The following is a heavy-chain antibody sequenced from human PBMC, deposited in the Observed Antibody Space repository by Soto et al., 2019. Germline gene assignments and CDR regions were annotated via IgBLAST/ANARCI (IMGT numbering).Heavy chain of an antibody. CDR2: ISYDGSNK. V-gene: IGHV3-30*18. D-gene: IGHD3-3*01. J-gene: IGHJ6*02. CDR3: AKDVEAPLYYDFWSGYYPGGMDV. Sequence: QVQLVESGGGVVQPGRSLRLSCAASGFTFSSYGMHWVRQAPGKGLEWVAVISYDGSNKYYADSVKGRFTISRDNSKNTLYLQMNSLRAEDTAVYYCAKDVEAPLYYDFWSGYYPGGMDVWGQGTTVTVSS. CDR1: GFTFSSYG.